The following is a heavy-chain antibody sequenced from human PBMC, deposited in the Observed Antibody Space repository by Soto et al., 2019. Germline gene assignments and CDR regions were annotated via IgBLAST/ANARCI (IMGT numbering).Heavy chain of an antibody. D-gene: IGHD3-16*01. J-gene: IGHJ4*02. Sequence: SETLSLTCTVSAASFSKYYWSWIRQPPGKGLEWIGYIYFNGNTNYNPSLKRRVTISRDTSKKQISLNLTSVTAADTAVYYCASVTFGGVVLAHWGQGTLVTVSS. CDR3: ASVTFGGVVLAH. CDR2: IYFNGNT. CDR1: AASFSKYY. V-gene: IGHV4-59*01.